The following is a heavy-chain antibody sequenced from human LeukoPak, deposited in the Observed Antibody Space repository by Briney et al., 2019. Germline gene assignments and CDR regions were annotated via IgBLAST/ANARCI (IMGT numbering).Heavy chain of an antibody. V-gene: IGHV3-23*01. CDR3: AKDGGIYDFPFDS. Sequence: PGGSLRLSCAASGFTFRSYAMSWVRQAPGKGLEWVSGISGSGDSTYYADSVKGRFTISRDNSRKTVYLQMNNLRAEDTAVYYCAKDGGIYDFPFDSWGQGTLVTVSS. J-gene: IGHJ5*01. D-gene: IGHD3-3*01. CDR2: ISGSGDST. CDR1: GFTFRSYA.